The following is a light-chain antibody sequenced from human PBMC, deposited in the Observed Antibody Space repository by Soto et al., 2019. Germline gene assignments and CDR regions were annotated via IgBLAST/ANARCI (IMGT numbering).Light chain of an antibody. Sequence: QSALTQPASVSGSPGQSITISCTGTSSDVGSYNYVSWHQQHPGKAPKVLIYDVSNRPSGVSNRFSGSQSGNTASLTISGLQAEDEADYYCSSYTSSNTVLLGGGTKLTVL. J-gene: IGLJ2*01. CDR3: SSYTSSNTVL. CDR2: DVS. V-gene: IGLV2-14*01. CDR1: SSDVGSYNY.